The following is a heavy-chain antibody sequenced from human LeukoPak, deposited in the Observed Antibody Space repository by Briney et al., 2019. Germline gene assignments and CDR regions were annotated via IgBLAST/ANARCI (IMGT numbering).Heavy chain of an antibody. Sequence: SETLSLTCTVSGGSISSSSYYWGWIRQPPGKGLEWIGYIYYSGSTNYNPSLKSRVTISVDTSKNQFSLKLSSVTAADTAVYYCARDTFSSIDIWGQGTMVTVSS. D-gene: IGHD3-3*02. V-gene: IGHV4-61*01. CDR1: GGSISSSSYY. CDR2: IYYSGST. J-gene: IGHJ3*02. CDR3: ARDTFSSIDI.